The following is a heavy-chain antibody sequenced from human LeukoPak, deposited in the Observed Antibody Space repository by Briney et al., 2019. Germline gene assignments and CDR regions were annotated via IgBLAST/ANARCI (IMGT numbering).Heavy chain of an antibody. J-gene: IGHJ6*02. Sequence: SVKVSCKASGGTFSSYAISWVRQAPGQGLEWMGGIIPIFGTANYAQKFQGRVTITADESTSTAYMELSSLRSEDTAVYYCARVQYQLLFSKEDYYYGMDVWGQGTTVTVSS. CDR1: GGTFSSYA. CDR2: IIPIFGTA. CDR3: ARVQYQLLFSKEDYYYGMDV. V-gene: IGHV1-69*13. D-gene: IGHD2-2*01.